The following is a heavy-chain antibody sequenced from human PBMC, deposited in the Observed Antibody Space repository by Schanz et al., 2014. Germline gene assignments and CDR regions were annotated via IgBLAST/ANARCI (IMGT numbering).Heavy chain of an antibody. J-gene: IGHJ4*02. Sequence: EVQLLESGGGLVQPGGSLRLSCAASGITFSSHSFNWVRQAPGKGLEWVSLISDSGDTAYYADSVKGRFTISRDNFKGALYLQMSSLRAEDTAVYYCAKSLESCPGGRCSRGYFDYWGQGTLVTVSS. D-gene: IGHD2-8*02. CDR3: AKSLESCPGGRCSRGYFDY. CDR2: ISDSGDTA. CDR1: GITFSSHS. V-gene: IGHV3-23*01.